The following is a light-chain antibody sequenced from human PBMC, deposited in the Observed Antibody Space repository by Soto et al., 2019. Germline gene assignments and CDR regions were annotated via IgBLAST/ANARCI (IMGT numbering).Light chain of an antibody. CDR2: DAS. CDR1: QSVSSY. Sequence: EIVLTQSPATLSLSPGERATLSCRASQSVSSYLAWYQQKPGQAPRRLIYDASNRATGIPARFSGSGSGTDFTLTISSLEPEDFAVYYCHQRSNWHSLFTFGPGTKVDIK. V-gene: IGKV3-11*01. J-gene: IGKJ3*01. CDR3: HQRSNWHSLFT.